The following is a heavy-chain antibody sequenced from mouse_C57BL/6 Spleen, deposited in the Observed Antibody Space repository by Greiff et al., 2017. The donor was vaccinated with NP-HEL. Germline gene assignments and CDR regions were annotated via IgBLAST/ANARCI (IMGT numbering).Heavy chain of an antibody. J-gene: IGHJ4*01. CDR1: GYSFTGYF. CDR2: INPYNGDT. Sequence: EVQLQQSGPELVKPGDSVKISCKASGYSFTGYFMNWVMQSHGKSLEWIGRINPYNGDTFYNQKFKGKATLTVDKSSSTAHMELRSLTAEDSAVYYCAGGRYDGYYSYYAMDYWGQGTSVTVSS. CDR3: AGGRYDGYYSYYAMDY. D-gene: IGHD2-3*01. V-gene: IGHV1-20*01.